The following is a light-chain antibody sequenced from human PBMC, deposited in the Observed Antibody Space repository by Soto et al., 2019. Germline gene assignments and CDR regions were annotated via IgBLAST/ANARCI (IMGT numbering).Light chain of an antibody. V-gene: IGKV1-39*01. CDR3: QQSFITPRLT. Sequence: DIQMTQSPSSLSASIGDIITITCRASQSISTYLNWYQQKPGKAPKLLIYGASTLQNGVPSRFSGSGSATEYTLTISGLLPEDFATGYCQQSFITPRLTFGGGTKVEMK. CDR2: GAS. CDR1: QSISTY. J-gene: IGKJ4*01.